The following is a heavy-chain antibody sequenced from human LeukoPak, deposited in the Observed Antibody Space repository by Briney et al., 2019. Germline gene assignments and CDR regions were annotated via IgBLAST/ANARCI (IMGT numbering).Heavy chain of an antibody. V-gene: IGHV1-18*01. J-gene: IGHJ4*02. Sequence: ASVKVSCKATGYTFTGYGISWVRQAPGQGLEWMGWINAYNGNTNYAQKLQGRVTMTTDTSTSTAYMELRSLRSEDTAVYYCASTTTIAVAGNFDYWGQGTLVTVSS. CDR2: INAYNGNT. D-gene: IGHD6-19*01. CDR3: ASTTTIAVAGNFDY. CDR1: GYTFTGYG.